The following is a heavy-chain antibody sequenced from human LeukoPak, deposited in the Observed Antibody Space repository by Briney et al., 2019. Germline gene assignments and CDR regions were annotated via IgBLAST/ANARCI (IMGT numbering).Heavy chain of an antibody. D-gene: IGHD2-15*01. J-gene: IGHJ6*02. Sequence: ASVKVSCKASGYTFTSYYMHWVRQAPGQGLEWMGIINPSGGSTSYAQKFQGRVTMTRDTSTSTAYMELRSLRSDDTAVYYCARDIVMVVGSFYYGMDFWGQGTTVTVS. CDR2: INPSGGST. CDR1: GYTFTSYY. V-gene: IGHV1-46*01. CDR3: ARDIVMVVGSFYYGMDF.